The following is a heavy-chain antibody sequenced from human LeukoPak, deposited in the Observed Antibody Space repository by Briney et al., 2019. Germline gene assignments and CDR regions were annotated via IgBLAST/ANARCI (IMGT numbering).Heavy chain of an antibody. CDR1: GFTFSSYA. J-gene: IGHJ4*02. D-gene: IGHD5-24*01. CDR2: ISGSGGST. CDR3: AKDRDGYNEFDY. V-gene: IGHV3-23*01. Sequence: PGGSLRLSGAASGFTFSSYAMSWVRQAPGKGLEWASAISGSGGSTYYADSVKGRFTISRDNSKNTLYLQMNSLRAEDTAVYYCAKDRDGYNEFDYWGQGTLVTVSS.